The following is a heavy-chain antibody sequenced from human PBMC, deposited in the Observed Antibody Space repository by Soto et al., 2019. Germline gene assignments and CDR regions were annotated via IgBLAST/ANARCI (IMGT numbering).Heavy chain of an antibody. CDR2: IFHSGSI. D-gene: IGHD6-13*01. J-gene: IGHJ4*02. CDR3: ARASSSWLVDY. CDR1: GGSISSGDHY. Sequence: KTSETLSLTCTVSGGSISSGDHYWNWIRQLPGKDLEWIGYIFHSGSIYKNPSLKSRVTISVDTSKNQFSLKLSSVTAADTAVYYCARASSSWLVDYWGQGTLVTVSS. V-gene: IGHV4-30-4*02.